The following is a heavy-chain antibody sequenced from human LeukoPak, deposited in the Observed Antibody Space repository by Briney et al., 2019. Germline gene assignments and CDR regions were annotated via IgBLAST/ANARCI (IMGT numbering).Heavy chain of an antibody. D-gene: IGHD3-16*02. J-gene: IGHJ4*02. CDR1: GFTFSGSA. CDR2: IRSKANSYAT. Sequence: GGSLRLSCAASGFTFSGSAMHWVRQASGKGLEWVGRIRSKANSYATAYAASVKGRFTISRDDSKNTLYLQMNSLKTEDTAVYYCTTDPETGMITFGGVIVDYWGQGTLVTVSS. CDR3: TTDPETGMITFGGVIVDY. V-gene: IGHV3-73*01.